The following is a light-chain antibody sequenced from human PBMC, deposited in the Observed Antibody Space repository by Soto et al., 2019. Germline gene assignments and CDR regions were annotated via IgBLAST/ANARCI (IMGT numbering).Light chain of an antibody. CDR3: QQYGSSPPRT. CDR1: QSVPSNY. Sequence: EILLTQSPGTLYLSPGERATLSCRASQSVPSNYLAWYQQKPGQAPRLLIYGGSSRATGIPDRFSGSGSGTDFTLTISRLETEDFAVYYCQQYGSSPPRTFGQGTKVEIK. V-gene: IGKV3-20*01. CDR2: GGS. J-gene: IGKJ1*01.